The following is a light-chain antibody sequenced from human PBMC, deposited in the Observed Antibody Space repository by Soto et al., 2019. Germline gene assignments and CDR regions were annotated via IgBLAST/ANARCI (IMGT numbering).Light chain of an antibody. Sequence: QSALTQPASVSGSPGQSITISCTGTSSDVGGYNYVSWYQHHPGKAPKLMIYDVSNRPSGISNRFSGSKSGNTASLTISGLQPEDEGDYYCSSYTTSYTRRIVFGTGTKVTVL. CDR1: SSDVGGYNY. V-gene: IGLV2-14*03. CDR2: DVS. CDR3: SSYTTSYTRRIV. J-gene: IGLJ1*01.